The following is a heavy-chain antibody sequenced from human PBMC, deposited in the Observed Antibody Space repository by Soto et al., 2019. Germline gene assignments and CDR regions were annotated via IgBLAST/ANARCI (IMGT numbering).Heavy chain of an antibody. CDR1: GFTFSSDG. J-gene: IGHJ4*02. CDR2: IAYDGSNK. V-gene: IGHV3-30*18. D-gene: IGHD3-22*01. CDR3: AKDADNYYHSSGKPYYFDD. Sequence: GEPLRLSCGASGFTFSSDGRHWFHQAPGTGLGWVTVIAYDGSNKYYADAMKGRFTISRDNSKYTLYPQKHSPRAEDTAVYYCAKDADNYYHSSGKPYYFDDWGQGTLVTVSA.